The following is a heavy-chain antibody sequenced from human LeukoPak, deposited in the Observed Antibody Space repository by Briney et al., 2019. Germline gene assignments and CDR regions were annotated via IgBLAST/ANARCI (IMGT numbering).Heavy chain of an antibody. V-gene: IGHV3-74*01. CDR2: INSDGSST. CDR3: ARDLSGIAGYTYGRGIDY. Sequence: GGSLRLSCLASGFTFSSYWMHWVRQAPGKGLVWVSRINSDGSSTNYADSVKGRFTISRDNAKTSLYLQMNSLRAEDTAVYYCARDLSGIAGYTYGRGIDYWGQGTLVTVSS. CDR1: GFTFSSYW. D-gene: IGHD5-18*01. J-gene: IGHJ4*02.